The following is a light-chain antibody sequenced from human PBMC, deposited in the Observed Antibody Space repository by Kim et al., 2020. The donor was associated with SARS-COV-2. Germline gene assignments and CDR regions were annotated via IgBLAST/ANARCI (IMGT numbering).Light chain of an antibody. CDR2: EDN. V-gene: IGLV6-57*04. CDR3: QSYDSSNRWV. J-gene: IGLJ3*02. Sequence: NFMLTQQHSVSESPGKTVTISCTRSSGSIASNYVQWYQQRPGSAPTTVIYEDNQRPSGVPDRFSGSIDSSSNSASLTISGLKTEDEADYYCQSYDSSNRWVFGGGTQLTVL. CDR1: SGSIASNY.